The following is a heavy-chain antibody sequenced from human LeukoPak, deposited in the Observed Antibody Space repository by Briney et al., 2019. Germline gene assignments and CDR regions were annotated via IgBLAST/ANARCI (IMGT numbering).Heavy chain of an antibody. J-gene: IGHJ4*02. D-gene: IGHD3-10*01. Sequence: SETLSLTCTVSGGSISSYYWSWIRQPPGKGLELVGYIYYSGSTNYNPSLKSRVTISVDTSKNQFSLKLSSVTAADTAVYYCASSEVLLWFGESPEYYFDYWGQGTLVTVSS. CDR2: IYYSGST. CDR1: GGSISSYY. V-gene: IGHV4-59*01. CDR3: ASSEVLLWFGESPEYYFDY.